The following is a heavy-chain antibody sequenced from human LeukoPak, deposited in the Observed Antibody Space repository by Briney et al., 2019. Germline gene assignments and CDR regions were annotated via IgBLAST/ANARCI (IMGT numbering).Heavy chain of an antibody. CDR1: GGSISTYY. CDR3: ARDITGDGDY. CDR2: IYYTGST. J-gene: IGHJ4*02. D-gene: IGHD1-20*01. V-gene: IGHV4-59*01. Sequence: SETLSLTCTVSGGSISTYYWSWIRQPPGKGLEWIGYIYYTGSTNYNPSLKSRVTISLDTSKNQFSLKLSPVTAADTAVYYCARDITGDGDYWGQGTLVTVS.